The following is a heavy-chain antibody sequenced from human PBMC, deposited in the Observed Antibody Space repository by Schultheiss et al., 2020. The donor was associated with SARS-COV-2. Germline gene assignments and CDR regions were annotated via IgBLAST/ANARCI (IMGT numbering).Heavy chain of an antibody. CDR1: GFTFSSYS. V-gene: IGHV3-74*01. Sequence: GESLKISCAASGFTFSSYSMNWVRQAPGKGLVWVSRINSDGSSTSYADSVKGRFTISRDNAKNTLYLQMNSLRAEDTAVYYCAKAVAGTFHYWGQGTLVTVSS. J-gene: IGHJ4*02. D-gene: IGHD6-19*01. CDR2: INSDGSST. CDR3: AKAVAGTFHY.